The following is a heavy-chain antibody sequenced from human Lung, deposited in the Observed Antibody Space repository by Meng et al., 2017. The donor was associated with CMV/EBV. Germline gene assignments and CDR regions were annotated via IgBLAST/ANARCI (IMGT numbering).Heavy chain of an antibody. CDR3: ARLDDTSDYFSHFDY. Sequence: GEALNTSCEGSGYNFTNCWIGWVRQVSGKGLEWMGIIYPGDSDTRYSPSFQGQVTISVDKSISSAYLQWRSLEASDTAMYYCARLDDTSDYFSHFDYWGHGTXVTVYS. V-gene: IGHV5-51*01. CDR2: IYPGDSDT. J-gene: IGHJ4*01. CDR1: GYNFTNCW. D-gene: IGHD4-17*01.